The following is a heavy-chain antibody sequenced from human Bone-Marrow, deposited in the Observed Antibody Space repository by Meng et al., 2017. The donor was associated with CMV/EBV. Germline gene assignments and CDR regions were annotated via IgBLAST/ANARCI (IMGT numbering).Heavy chain of an antibody. CDR3: AKGGSSGAYGYTRGPLHF. Sequence: GGSLRLSCAASGLTFSDYYMSWIRQAPGKGLEWISYISRSGSTIYYADSVMGRFTISRDSAKTSLFLQMNSLRPEDTAFYYCAKGGSSGAYGYTRGPLHFWGQGTLVTVSS. D-gene: IGHD5-24*01. V-gene: IGHV3-11*01. CDR2: ISRSGSTI. CDR1: GLTFSDYY. J-gene: IGHJ4*02.